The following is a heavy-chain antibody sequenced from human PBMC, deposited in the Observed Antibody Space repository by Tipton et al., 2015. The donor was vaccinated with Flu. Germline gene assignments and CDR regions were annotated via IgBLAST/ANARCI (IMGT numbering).Heavy chain of an antibody. J-gene: IGHJ4*02. D-gene: IGHD3-10*01. V-gene: IGHV1-46*01. CDR3: ARDRGFGAYTFDY. Sequence: QLVQSGAEVKKPGASVRISCTASGYTFTNYNMHWVRQAPGQGPEWMGIIYPSGGGTTYAQRFKGRVTLTRDKSTNTVYMELNSLRSDDTAFYYCARDRGFGAYTFDYWGQGTLVTVAS. CDR2: IYPSGGGT. CDR1: GYTFTNYN.